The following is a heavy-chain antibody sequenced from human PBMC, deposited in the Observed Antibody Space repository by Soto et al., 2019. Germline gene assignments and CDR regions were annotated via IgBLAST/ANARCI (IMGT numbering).Heavy chain of an antibody. D-gene: IGHD3-22*01. CDR3: ARFGTSYDTSGFLY. V-gene: IGHV3-74*01. CDR1: GFTFVSHW. Sequence: GSLRLSCAASGFTFVSHWMHWVRQAPGKGLVYVSRISSGGTTTNYAESVKGRFTISRDNARNTLYLQMNSLRVEDTAVYYCARFGTSYDTSGFLYWGQGTPVTVSS. J-gene: IGHJ4*02. CDR2: ISSGGTTT.